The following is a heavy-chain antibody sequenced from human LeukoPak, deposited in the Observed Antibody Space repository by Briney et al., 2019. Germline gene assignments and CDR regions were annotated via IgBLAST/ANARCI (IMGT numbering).Heavy chain of an antibody. V-gene: IGHV4-34*01. J-gene: IGHJ6*03. CDR3: ARVTTGYSSSSYYYYYYMDV. D-gene: IGHD6-13*01. CDR1: GGSFSGYY. Sequence: SETLSLTCAVYGGSFSGYYWSWIRQPPGKGLEWIGEINHSGSTNYNPSLKSRVTISVDTSKNQFSLKLSSVTAADTAVYYCARVTTGYSSSSYYYYYYMDVWGKGTTVTVSS. CDR2: INHSGST.